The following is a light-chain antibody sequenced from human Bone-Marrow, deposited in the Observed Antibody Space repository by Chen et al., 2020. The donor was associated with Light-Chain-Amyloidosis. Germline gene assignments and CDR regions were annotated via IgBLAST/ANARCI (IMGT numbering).Light chain of an antibody. CDR1: DLPTKY. J-gene: IGLJ2*01. CDR2: RDT. CDR3: QFADSSGTYEVI. V-gene: IGLV3-25*03. Sequence: SYELTQPPSVSVSPGQTARITCSGDDLPTKYAYWYQQKPGQAPVLVIHRDTERPSGISARFSGTGAGTTATLTVSRVQAKDEGAYHCQFADSSGTYEVIFGGGTKLTV.